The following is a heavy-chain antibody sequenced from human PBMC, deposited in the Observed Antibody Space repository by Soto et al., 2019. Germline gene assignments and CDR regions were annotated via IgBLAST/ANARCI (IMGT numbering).Heavy chain of an antibody. V-gene: IGHV4-39*01. CDR3: TRRYNWNDNYFDX. CDR1: GASISVHSYY. D-gene: IGHD1-20*01. Sequence: SETLSLTCTVSGASISVHSYYWTWIRQPPGKGLEWIGSSYYSGTTYFNPSLKSGATISVDASKNQFSLRLTSVTAADTAIYYCTRRYNWNDNYFDXWGPGALVTVSX. J-gene: IGHJ5*02. CDR2: SYYSGTT.